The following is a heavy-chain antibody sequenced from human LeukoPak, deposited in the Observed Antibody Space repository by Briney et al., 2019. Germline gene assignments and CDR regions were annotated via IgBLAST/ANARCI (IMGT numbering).Heavy chain of an antibody. CDR2: IFTAGTT. CDR3: AREGYASGWFRL. V-gene: IGHV3-53*01. D-gene: IGHD6-19*01. CDR1: EFIVSSYY. Sequence: GGSMRPSCAASEFIVSSYYMSWVRQAPGKVLEWVAVIFTAGTTSYADSVKGRFTISRDDSKNMVYLQMNGLRAEDTAVYFCAREGYASGWFRLWGQGALVTVSS. J-gene: IGHJ4*02.